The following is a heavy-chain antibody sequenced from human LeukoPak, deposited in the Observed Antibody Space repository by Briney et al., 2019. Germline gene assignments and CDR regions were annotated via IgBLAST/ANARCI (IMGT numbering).Heavy chain of an antibody. J-gene: IGHJ1*01. CDR2: INHSGST. CDR1: GGSFSGFH. Sequence: SETLSLTCAVYGGSFSGFHWNWIRQPPGKGLEWIGDINHSGSTHYNPSLTSRVTISVDPSKNQFSLKLSSVTAADTAVYYCARETKTNYYDSSGYYLTYFQHWGQGTLVTVSS. CDR3: ARETKTNYYDSSGYYLTYFQH. V-gene: IGHV4-34*01. D-gene: IGHD3-22*01.